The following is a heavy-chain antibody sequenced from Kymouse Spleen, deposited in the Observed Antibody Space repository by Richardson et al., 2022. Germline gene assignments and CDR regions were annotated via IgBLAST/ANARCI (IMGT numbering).Heavy chain of an antibody. V-gene: IGHV4-34*01. J-gene: IGHJ4*02. Sequence: QVQLQQWGAGLLKPSETLSLTCAVYGGSFSGYYWSWIRQPPGKGLEWIGEINHSGSTNYNPSLKSRVTISVDTSKNQFSLKLSSVTAADTAVYYCARSPQYYYGSDYYGSGSYGNYWGQGTLVTVSS. CDR2: INHSGST. CDR3: ARSPQYYYGSDYYGSGSYGNY. D-gene: IGHD3-10*01. CDR1: GGSFSGYY.